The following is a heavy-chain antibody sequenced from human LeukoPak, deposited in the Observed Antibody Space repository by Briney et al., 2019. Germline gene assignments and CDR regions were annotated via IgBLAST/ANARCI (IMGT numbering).Heavy chain of an antibody. CDR2: ISGSGGST. CDR1: GFTFSSYA. J-gene: IGHJ4*02. Sequence: GGSLRLSCAASGFTFSSYAMSWVRQAPGKGLEWVSAISGSGGSTYYADSVKGRFTISRDNSKNTLYLQMNSLRAEDTAVYYCAKSPLPYSSSWYSAGYFDYWGQGTLVTVSS. CDR3: AKSPLPYSSSWYSAGYFDY. D-gene: IGHD6-13*01. V-gene: IGHV3-23*01.